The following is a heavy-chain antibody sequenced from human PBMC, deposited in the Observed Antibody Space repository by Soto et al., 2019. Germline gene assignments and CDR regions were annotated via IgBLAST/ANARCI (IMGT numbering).Heavy chain of an antibody. Sequence: SVKVSCKASGGTFSSYTISWVRQAPGQGLEWMGRIIPILGVANYAQKFQGRVTITADKSTSTAYMELSSLRSADTAVYYCARAPIAAAGERALDYWGQGTLVTVSS. D-gene: IGHD6-13*01. V-gene: IGHV1-69*02. CDR1: GGTFSSYT. J-gene: IGHJ4*02. CDR2: IIPILGVA. CDR3: ARAPIAAAGERALDY.